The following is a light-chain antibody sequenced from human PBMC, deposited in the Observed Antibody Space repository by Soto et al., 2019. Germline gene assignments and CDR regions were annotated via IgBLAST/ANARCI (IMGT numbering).Light chain of an antibody. V-gene: IGKV3-20*01. CDR3: QHYGSSPFT. CDR1: QSVSSTY. CDR2: GAS. Sequence: EIVLTQSPGTLSLSPGERATLSCRASQSVSSTYFAWYQQKRGQAPSLLIYGASSRATGIPNRFSGSGSGTDFTITISSLEPEDFEVYYCQHYGSSPFTFGPGTKVDVK. J-gene: IGKJ3*01.